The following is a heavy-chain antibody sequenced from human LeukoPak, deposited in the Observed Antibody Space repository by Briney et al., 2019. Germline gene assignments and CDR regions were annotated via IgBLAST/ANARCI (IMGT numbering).Heavy chain of an antibody. CDR3: ARDSRHYYHNNWYFDL. CDR2: IYTSGST. CDR1: GGSISSGSYY. J-gene: IGHJ2*01. D-gene: IGHD3-22*01. V-gene: IGHV4-61*02. Sequence: PSQTLSLTCTVSGGSISSGSYYWSWIRQPAGKGLEWIGRIYTSGSTNYNPSLKSRVTISVDTSKNQFSLKLSSVTAADTAVYYCARDSRHYYHNNWYFDLWGRGTLVTVSS.